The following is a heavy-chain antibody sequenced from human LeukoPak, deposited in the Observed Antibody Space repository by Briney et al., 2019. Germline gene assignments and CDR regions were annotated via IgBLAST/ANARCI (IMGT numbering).Heavy chain of an antibody. V-gene: IGHV4-30-2*01. D-gene: IGHD6-19*01. CDR3: ARKEGSVAGPFDY. J-gene: IGHJ4*02. Sequence: PSQTLSLTCAVSGGSVSSSDYSWGWIRQPPGKGLEWIGYIFHSGNTYYNPSLKSRVTISVDTSKNQFSLELSSVTAADTAVYYCARKEGSVAGPFDYWGQGTLVTVSS. CDR2: IFHSGNT. CDR1: GGSVSSSDYS.